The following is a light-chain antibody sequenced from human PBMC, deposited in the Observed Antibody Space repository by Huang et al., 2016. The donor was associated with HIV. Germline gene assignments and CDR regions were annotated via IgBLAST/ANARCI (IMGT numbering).Light chain of an antibody. J-gene: IGKJ4*01. CDR2: DTS. V-gene: IGKV3D-15*01. CDR3: QQYDNWPPGLT. Sequence: EIVMTQSPATLSGSPGGGATLSFRASQNVRSNLAWYQQTPGQAPRLLIYDTSTRASGVPARFSGSGSGTEFTLTISGLQSEVFAVYYCQQYDNWPPGLTFGGGTKVEI. CDR1: QNVRSN.